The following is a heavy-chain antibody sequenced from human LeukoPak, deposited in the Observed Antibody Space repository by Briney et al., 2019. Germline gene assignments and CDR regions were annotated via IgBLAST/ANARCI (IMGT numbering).Heavy chain of an antibody. V-gene: IGHV3-30*02. CDR2: IRYDETNK. Sequence: PGGSLRLSCAASGFTFSSYGMHWVRQAPGKGLDWISLIRYDETNKQYAESVKGRFTITRDNSKNTVYLQMNSLRVEDTAVYYCARDLYGNVVAPFHFWGQGTLVTVSS. J-gene: IGHJ4*02. CDR1: GFTFSSYG. CDR3: ARDLYGNVVAPFHF. D-gene: IGHD2-21*01.